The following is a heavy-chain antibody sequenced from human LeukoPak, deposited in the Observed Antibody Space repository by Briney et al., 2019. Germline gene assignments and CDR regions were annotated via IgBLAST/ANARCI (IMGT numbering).Heavy chain of an antibody. CDR3: ARGGYSNYVRKVFDP. J-gene: IGHJ5*02. V-gene: IGHV1-8*03. Sequence: ASVKVSCKASGYTFTNYDINWVRQATGQGLEWMGYMNPNSGNTGYAQKFQDRVTITSDTSISTAYMELSSLRSDDTAVYYCARGGYSNYVRKVFDPWGQGTLVTVSS. D-gene: IGHD4-11*01. CDR1: GYTFTNYD. CDR2: MNPNSGNT.